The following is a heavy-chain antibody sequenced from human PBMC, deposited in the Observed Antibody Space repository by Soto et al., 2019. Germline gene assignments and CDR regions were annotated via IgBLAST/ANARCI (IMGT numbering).Heavy chain of an antibody. CDR2: ISWNSGNI. Sequence: GGSLRLSCAASGFFFEDYAMHWVRQAPGKGLEWVSGISWNSGNIGYADSAKGRFTISRDNAKNSLYLQMNSLRTEDTAFYFCAKDMRSSQGGSYAAELWGQGTLVTVSS. D-gene: IGHD3-10*01. J-gene: IGHJ4*02. V-gene: IGHV3-9*01. CDR3: AKDMRSSQGGSYAAEL. CDR1: GFFFEDYA.